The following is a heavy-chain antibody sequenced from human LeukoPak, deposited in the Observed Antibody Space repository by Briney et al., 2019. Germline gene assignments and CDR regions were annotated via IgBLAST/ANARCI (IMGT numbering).Heavy chain of an antibody. CDR2: IYSGGST. J-gene: IGHJ4*02. D-gene: IGHD2-2*01. CDR3: ARVYRSSTSCSDD. V-gene: IGHV3-53*05. CDR1: GFTVSSNY. Sequence: PGGSLRLSCAASGFTVSSNYMSWVRQAPGKGLEWVSVIYSGGSTYYADSVKGRFTISRDNSKNTLHLHMNSLRGEDTAVYYCARVYRSSTSCSDDWGQGTLVTVSS.